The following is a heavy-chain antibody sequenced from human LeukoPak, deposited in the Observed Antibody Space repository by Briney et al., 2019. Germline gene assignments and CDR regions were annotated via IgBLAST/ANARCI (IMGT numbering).Heavy chain of an antibody. CDR2: IYYSGST. Sequence: SETLSLTCTVSSGSISSYYWSWIRQPPGKGLEWIGYIYYSGSTNYNPSLKSRVTISVDTSKNQFSLKLTSVTAADTAVYYCARGVNSGYFDYCGQGTLVTVSS. CDR3: ARGVNSGYFDY. CDR1: SGSISSYY. D-gene: IGHD1-26*01. V-gene: IGHV4-59*01. J-gene: IGHJ4*02.